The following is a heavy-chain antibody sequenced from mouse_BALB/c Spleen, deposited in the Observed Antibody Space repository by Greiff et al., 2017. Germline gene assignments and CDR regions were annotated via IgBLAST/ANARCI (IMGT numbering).Heavy chain of an antibody. V-gene: IGHV8-11*01. J-gene: IGHJ4*01. D-gene: IGHD2-10*02. CDR2: IWWNDNK. Sequence: QVTLKVSGPGILQPSQTLSLTCSFSGFSLSTYGIGVGWIRQPSGKGLEWLAHIWWNDNKYYNTALKSRLTISKDTSNNQVFLKIASVDTADTATYYCARIDRYGNYEAMDYWGQGTSVTVSS. CDR1: GFSLSTYGIG. CDR3: ARIDRYGNYEAMDY.